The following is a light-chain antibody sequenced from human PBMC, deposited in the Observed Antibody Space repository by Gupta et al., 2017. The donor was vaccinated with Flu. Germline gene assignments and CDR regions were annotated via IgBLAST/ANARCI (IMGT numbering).Light chain of an antibody. V-gene: IGKV3-15*01. CDR1: QGVSDT. J-gene: IGKJ2*03. CDR2: GAS. Sequence: EIVMTQSPATVSVSLGERALLSCRASQGVSDTVAWYQQKPGQAPRLLIYGASTRATGTPARFSGSGSGTEFTLTISSLQSGDFAVYYCQQYSDWPYSFGQGTKLEIK. CDR3: QQYSDWPYS.